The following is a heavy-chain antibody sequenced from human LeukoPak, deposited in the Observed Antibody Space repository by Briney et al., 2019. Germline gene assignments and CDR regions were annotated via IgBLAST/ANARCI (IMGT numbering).Heavy chain of an antibody. CDR3: ARAPPTDYGDPGYFDP. V-gene: IGHV4-31*03. J-gene: IGHJ5*02. CDR2: IYYSGST. D-gene: IGHD4-17*01. CDR1: GGSISIGGYY. Sequence: PSETLSLTCTVSGGSISIGGYYWSWIRQHPGKSLVWIGYIYYSGSTYYNPSLKSRVTISVDTSNNRFSLKLSSVTAADTAIYYCARAPPTDYGDPGYFDPWGQGTLVTVSS.